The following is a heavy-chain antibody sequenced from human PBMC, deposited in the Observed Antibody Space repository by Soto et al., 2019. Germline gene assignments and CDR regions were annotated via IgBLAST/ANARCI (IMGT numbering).Heavy chain of an antibody. CDR3: ARIDSSGWYEGDY. D-gene: IGHD6-19*01. CDR2: IKSDGSFT. CDR1: GFTFSSYW. Sequence: EVQLVESGGGLVQPGGSLRLSCAASGFTFSSYWMHWVRQAPGKGLVWVSRIKSDGSFTSYVDSVKGRFTISRDNAKNTLYLQMNSLRAEDTDVYYCARIDSSGWYEGDYWGQGTLVTVSS. J-gene: IGHJ4*02. V-gene: IGHV3-74*01.